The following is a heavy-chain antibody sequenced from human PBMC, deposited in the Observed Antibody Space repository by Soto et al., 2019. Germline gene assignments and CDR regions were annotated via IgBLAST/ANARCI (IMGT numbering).Heavy chain of an antibody. Sequence: VQLVESGGGLVQPGGSLRLSCAGSGFTLSDHYIDWVRQAPGKGLEWIGYINHLETTFYNPSFESRLTLSIDRAKNQFSLNLNSMSAADRAVYFCARGGGSDSFDYWGQGILVTVSS. CDR1: GFTLSDHY. CDR2: INHLETTF. J-gene: IGHJ4*02. V-gene: IGHV3-11*01. CDR3: ARGGGSDSFDY. D-gene: IGHD1-26*01.